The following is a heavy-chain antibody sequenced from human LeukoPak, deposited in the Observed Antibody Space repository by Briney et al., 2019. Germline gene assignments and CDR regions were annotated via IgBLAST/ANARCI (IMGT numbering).Heavy chain of an antibody. D-gene: IGHD1-26*01. CDR3: AREELRPYSYYGMDV. J-gene: IGHJ6*02. Sequence: GGSLRLSCAASGFTFNSYSMNWVRQAPGKGLEWVSYISSSSTTIYYADSVKGRFTISRDNAKNSLYLQMNSLRAEDTAVYYCAREELRPYSYYGMDVWGQGTTVTVSS. CDR2: ISSSSTTI. V-gene: IGHV3-48*01. CDR1: GFTFNSYS.